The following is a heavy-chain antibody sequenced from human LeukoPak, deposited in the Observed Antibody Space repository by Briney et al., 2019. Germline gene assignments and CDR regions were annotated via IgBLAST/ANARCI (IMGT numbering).Heavy chain of an antibody. V-gene: IGHV5-10-1*01. CDR1: GYIFTSYW. J-gene: IGHJ4*02. Sequence: GESLKISCKGSGYIFTSYWISWVRQMPGKGLEWMGRIDPSDSYTNYSPSFQGHVTISADKSISTAYLQWSSLKASDTAMYYCARLWFGELSKPDYWGQGTLVTVSS. CDR2: IDPSDSYT. CDR3: ARLWFGELSKPDY. D-gene: IGHD3-10*01.